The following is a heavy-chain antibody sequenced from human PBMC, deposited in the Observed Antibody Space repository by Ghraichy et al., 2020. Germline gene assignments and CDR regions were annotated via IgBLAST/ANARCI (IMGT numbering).Heavy chain of an antibody. CDR1: GFTFSSYW. CDR3: ARGLGTYQFDY. D-gene: IGHD7-27*01. J-gene: IGHJ4*02. Sequence: LSLTCVASGFTFSSYWMHWVRQAPGKGLVWVSRIKNDGSSTNYADSVKGRFTISRDNAKNTLYLQMNSLRAEDTAVYYCARGLGTYQFDYWGQGTLVTVSS. CDR2: IKNDGSST. V-gene: IGHV3-74*01.